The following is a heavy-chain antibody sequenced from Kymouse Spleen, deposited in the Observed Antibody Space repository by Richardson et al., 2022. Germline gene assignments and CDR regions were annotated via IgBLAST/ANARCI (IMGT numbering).Heavy chain of an antibody. CDR2: INHSGST. Sequence: QVQLQQWGAGLLKPSETLSLTCAVYGGSFSGYYWSWIRQPPGKGLEWIGEINHSGSTNYNPSLKSRVTISVDTSKNQFSLKLSSVTAADTAVYYCAREGGAARIFDYWGQGTLVTVSS. CDR3: AREGGAARIFDY. CDR1: GGSFSGYY. D-gene: IGHD6-6*01. J-gene: IGHJ4*02. V-gene: IGHV4-34*01.